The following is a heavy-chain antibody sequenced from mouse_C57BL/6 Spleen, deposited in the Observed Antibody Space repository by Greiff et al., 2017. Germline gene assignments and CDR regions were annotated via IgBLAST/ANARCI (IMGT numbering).Heavy chain of an antibody. CDR3: ARPLAEYDYDGGYFDY. CDR2: IHPNSGST. Sequence: VQLQQPGAELVKPGASVKLSCKASGYTFTSYWMHWVKQRPGQGLEWIGMIHPNSGSTNYNEKFKSKATLTVDKSSSTAYMQLSSLTSEDSAVYYWARPLAEYDYDGGYFDYWGQGTTLTVSS. CDR1: GYTFTSYW. V-gene: IGHV1-64*01. D-gene: IGHD2-4*01. J-gene: IGHJ2*01.